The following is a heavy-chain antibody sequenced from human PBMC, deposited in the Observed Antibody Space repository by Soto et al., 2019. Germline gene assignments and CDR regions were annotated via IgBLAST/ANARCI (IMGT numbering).Heavy chain of an antibody. D-gene: IGHD6-13*01. Sequence: QAQLQESGPGPVKPSETLSLTCTVSGGSVSGGTHYWSWIRQPPGKGLEWIGYIYNSGSTNYNPLLKSRVTISVDTSKDPCSLKLSSVTAADTAVYYCARGYRTLWYWFDLWGRGTLVTVPS. V-gene: IGHV4-61*01. J-gene: IGHJ2*01. CDR2: IYNSGST. CDR1: GGSVSGGTHY. CDR3: ARGYRTLWYWFDL.